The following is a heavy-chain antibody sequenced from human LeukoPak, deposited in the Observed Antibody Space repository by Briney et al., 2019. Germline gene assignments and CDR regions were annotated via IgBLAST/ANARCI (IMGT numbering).Heavy chain of an antibody. D-gene: IGHD2-21*01. V-gene: IGHV3-15*01. CDR3: AADSPVSMAHSFDY. CDR2: IKSKNNGGII. CDR1: GFTFSYAW. Sequence: GGSLRLSCAASGFTFSYAWMSWVRQAPGKGLEWVGRIKSKNNGGIIDYAAPVKDRFTISRDDSETTLYLQMDGLKTEDTAVYFCAADSPVSMAHSFDYWGQGVLVTVSS. J-gene: IGHJ4*02.